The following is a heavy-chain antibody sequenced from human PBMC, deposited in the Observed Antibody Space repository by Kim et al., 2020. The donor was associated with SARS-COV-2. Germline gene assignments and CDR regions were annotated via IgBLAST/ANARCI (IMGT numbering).Heavy chain of an antibody. CDR2: IYPGDSDT. D-gene: IGHD6-19*01. V-gene: IGHV5-51*01. Sequence: GESLKISCKGSGYSFTSYWIGWVRQMPGKGLEWMGIIYPGDSDTRYSPSFQGQVTISADKSISTAYLQWSSLKASDTAMYYCASLPDSTVAGTEVLPWGEGALVTVSS. J-gene: IGHJ5*02. CDR1: GYSFTSYW. CDR3: ASLPDSTVAGTEVLP.